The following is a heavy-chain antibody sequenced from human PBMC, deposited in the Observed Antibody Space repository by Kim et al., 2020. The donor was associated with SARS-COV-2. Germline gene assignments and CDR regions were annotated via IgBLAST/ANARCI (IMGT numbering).Heavy chain of an antibody. CDR3: ARRGGIVKNYKY. CDR1: GDSISSRSYY. D-gene: IGHD1-26*01. Sequence: SESLSLTCTVSGDSISSRSYYWAWLRQPLGKGLEWIATIYYTGATYYNPFLQSRVTITVDTSKNQFSLNLRPVTATDTVVYYGARRGGIVKNYKYWGEG. J-gene: IGHJ4*02. V-gene: IGHV4-39*01. CDR2: IYYTGAT.